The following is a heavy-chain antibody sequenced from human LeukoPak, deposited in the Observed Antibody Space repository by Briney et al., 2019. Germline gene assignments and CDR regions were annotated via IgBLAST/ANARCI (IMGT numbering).Heavy chain of an antibody. J-gene: IGHJ5*02. CDR1: GGTFSSYA. CDR2: IIPILGIA. V-gene: IGHV1-69*04. D-gene: IGHD6-13*01. Sequence: SVKVSCKASGGTFSSYAISWVRQAPGQGLEWMGRIIPILGIANYAQKIQGRVTITADKSTSTAYMELSSLRSEDTAVYYCARALGGYSSSWYTPADNWFDPWGQGTLVTVSS. CDR3: ARALGGYSSSWYTPADNWFDP.